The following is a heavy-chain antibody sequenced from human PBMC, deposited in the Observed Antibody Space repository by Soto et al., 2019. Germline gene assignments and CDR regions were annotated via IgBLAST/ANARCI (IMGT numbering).Heavy chain of an antibody. Sequence: SETLALTCAVSSDAISSQNWWTRARQPPGKGLEWIGEVFHDGGANYNPSLNSRITRSVDNYKNQFSLKMNSVTAADTAVYFCARIPFGYQGMDVWGQGTTVA. V-gene: IGHV4-4*02. CDR2: VFHDGGA. J-gene: IGHJ6*02. CDR1: SDAISSQNW. CDR3: ARIPFGYQGMDV. D-gene: IGHD3-10*01.